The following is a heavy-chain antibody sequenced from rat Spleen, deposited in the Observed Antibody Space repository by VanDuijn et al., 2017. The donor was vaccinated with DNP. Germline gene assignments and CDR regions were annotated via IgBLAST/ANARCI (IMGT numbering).Heavy chain of an antibody. Sequence: QVQLKESGPGLVQPSQTLSLTCTVSGFSLTDYSVHWVRQPPGKGLEWMGRIRSGGSTDYNSALKSRLSISRDTSKSQVFLKMNSLQTEDTAMYFCARLGDYWGQGVMVTVSS. J-gene: IGHJ2*01. CDR3: ARLGDY. V-gene: IGHV2-19*01. CDR2: IRSGGST. CDR1: GFSLTDYS. D-gene: IGHD5-1*01.